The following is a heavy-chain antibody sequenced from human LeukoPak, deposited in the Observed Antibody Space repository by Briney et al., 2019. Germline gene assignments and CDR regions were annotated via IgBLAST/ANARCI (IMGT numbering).Heavy chain of an antibody. J-gene: IGHJ4*02. D-gene: IGHD6-19*01. CDR2: INHSGST. CDR1: GYSISSGYY. Sequence: SETLSLTCSVSGYSISSGYYWSWIRQPPGKGLEWIGEINHSGSTNYNPSLKSRVTISVDTSKNQFSLKLSSVTAADTAVYYCARSVAGIRDFDYWGQGTLVTVSS. CDR3: ARSVAGIRDFDY. V-gene: IGHV4-34*01.